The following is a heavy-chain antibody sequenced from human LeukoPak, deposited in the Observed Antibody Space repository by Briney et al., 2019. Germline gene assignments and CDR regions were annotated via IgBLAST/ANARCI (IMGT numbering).Heavy chain of an antibody. V-gene: IGHV3-48*03. D-gene: IGHD3-10*01. CDR1: GFTFSSYE. CDR3: ARDGYTVGDHYGSGSHPGAFDI. CDR2: ISSSGSTI. Sequence: GGSLRLSCAASGFTFSSYEMNWVRQAPGKGLEWVSYISSSGSTIYYADSVKGRFTISRDNAKNSLYLQMNSLRAEDTAVYYCARDGYTVGDHYGSGSHPGAFDIWGQGTMVTVSS. J-gene: IGHJ3*02.